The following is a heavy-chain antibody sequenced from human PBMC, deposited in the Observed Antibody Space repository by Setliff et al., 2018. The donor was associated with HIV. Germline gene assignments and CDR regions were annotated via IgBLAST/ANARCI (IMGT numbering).Heavy chain of an antibody. CDR2: ISGSGGST. J-gene: IGHJ4*02. D-gene: IGHD3-22*01. CDR3: AKDEGFTMIVVAYFDY. Sequence: SLRLSCAASGFTFSSYAMSWVRQAPGKGLEWVSAISGSGGSTYYADSVKGRFTISRDNSKNTLYLQMNSLRAEDTAVYYCAKDEGFTMIVVAYFDYWGQGTLVTVSS. CDR1: GFTFSSYA. V-gene: IGHV3-23*01.